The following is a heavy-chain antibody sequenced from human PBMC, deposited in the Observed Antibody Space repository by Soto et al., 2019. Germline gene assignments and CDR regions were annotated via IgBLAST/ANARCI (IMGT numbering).Heavy chain of an antibody. CDR1: GFTFSNYE. Sequence: EVQLVESGGGLAQPGGSPRLSCVASGFTFSNYEMNWVRQAPGKGPEWVSYISSSGDTDYYADFVKGRFTISRDNAKNSLYLQMNSLRAEDTALYYCARSGAVAGNDYWGQGTLVTVSS. CDR2: ISSSGDTD. CDR3: ARSGAVAGNDY. V-gene: IGHV3-48*03. J-gene: IGHJ4*02. D-gene: IGHD6-19*01.